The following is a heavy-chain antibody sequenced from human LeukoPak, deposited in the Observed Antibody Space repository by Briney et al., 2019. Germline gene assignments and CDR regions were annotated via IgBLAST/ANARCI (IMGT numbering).Heavy chain of an antibody. CDR2: IKQDGSQK. CDR1: GFTFSSYA. V-gene: IGHV3-7*01. D-gene: IGHD6-19*01. Sequence: GGSLRLSCAASGFTFSSYAMSWVRQAPGKGLEWVANIKQDGSQKSYVDSVKGRFTISRDNAKNSLYLQMNSLRAEDTAVYYCARETPDSSGWDWGQGTLVTVSS. J-gene: IGHJ4*02. CDR3: ARETPDSSGWD.